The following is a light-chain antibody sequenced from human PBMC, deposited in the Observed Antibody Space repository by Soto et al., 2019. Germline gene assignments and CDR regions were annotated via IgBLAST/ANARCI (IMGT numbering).Light chain of an antibody. V-gene: IGKV3-20*01. CDR1: QSVSSSW. CDR3: QQYGSSPWT. J-gene: IGKJ1*01. Sequence: EIVFTQSPGTLSFSPGERATLSCRASQSVSSSWLAWYQQKPGQAPRLLIYGASSRATGIPDRVSGSGSGTDFTLTISRLEPEDFAVYYCQQYGSSPWTFGQGTKVDIK. CDR2: GAS.